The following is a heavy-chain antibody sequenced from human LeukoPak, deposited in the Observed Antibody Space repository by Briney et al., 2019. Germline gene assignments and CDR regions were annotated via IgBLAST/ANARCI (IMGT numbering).Heavy chain of an antibody. J-gene: IGHJ3*02. CDR3: ARARAREMATISSAFDI. Sequence: SETLSLTCTVSGGSISSYNWSWIRQPPGKGLEWIGNIYYSGSTNYNPSLKSRVTISVDTSKNQFSLKLSSVTAADTAVYYCARARAREMATISSAFDIWGQGTMVTVSS. V-gene: IGHV4-59*01. CDR2: IYYSGST. D-gene: IGHD5-24*01. CDR1: GGSISSYN.